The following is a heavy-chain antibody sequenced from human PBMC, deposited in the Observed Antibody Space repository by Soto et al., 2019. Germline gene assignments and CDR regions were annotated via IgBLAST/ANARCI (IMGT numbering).Heavy chain of an antibody. CDR3: ASSPRYRSSWYPYFQH. CDR1: GGSFSGYY. J-gene: IGHJ1*01. CDR2: INHSGST. Sequence: PSETLSLTCAVYGGSFSGYYWSWIRQHARNGLEWIGEINHSGSTNYNPSIKSRVTISVDTSKNQFSLKLSSVTAADTAVYYCASSPRYRSSWYPYFQHWGPGTLVTISS. V-gene: IGHV4-34*01. D-gene: IGHD6-13*01.